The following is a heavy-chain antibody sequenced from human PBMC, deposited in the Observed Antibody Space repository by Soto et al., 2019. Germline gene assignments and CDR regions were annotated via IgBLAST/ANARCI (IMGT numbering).Heavy chain of an antibody. CDR2: IKGSGGST. CDR3: AKGAGEKGYYYYGMDV. CDR1: GFIFSSYA. V-gene: IGHV3-23*01. Sequence: EVQLLESGGGLVQPGGSLRLSCAASGFIFSSYAMSWVRQAPGKGLEWVSTIKGSGGSTYYADSVKGRFTISRDSSKNTLYRQMNSLRAEDTAVYYCAKGAGEKGYYYYGMDVWGQGTTVTVSS. J-gene: IGHJ6*02. D-gene: IGHD6-13*01.